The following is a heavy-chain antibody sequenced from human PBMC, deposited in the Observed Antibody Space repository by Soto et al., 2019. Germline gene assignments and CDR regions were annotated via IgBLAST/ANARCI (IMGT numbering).Heavy chain of an antibody. J-gene: IGHJ4*02. V-gene: IGHV1-18*01. Sequence: ASVKVSCKASGYTFTSYGISWVRQAPGQGLEWMGWISAYNGNTSYAQKLQGRVTMTTNTSISTAYMELSSLRSEDTAVYYCARGGTTVTDGFDYWGQGTLVTVSS. CDR2: ISAYNGNT. D-gene: IGHD4-17*01. CDR1: GYTFTSYG. CDR3: ARGGTTVTDGFDY.